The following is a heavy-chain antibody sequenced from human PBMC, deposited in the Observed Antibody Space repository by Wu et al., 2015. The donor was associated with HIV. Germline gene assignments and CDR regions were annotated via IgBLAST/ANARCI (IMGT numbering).Heavy chain of an antibody. CDR2: LYHTGST. CDR3: ARHSGGWHSGAEYIQH. V-gene: IGHV4-38-2*01. Sequence: QVQLQESGPGLVEAFGDLVPHLRCLVVPPSAVISYWGWIRQTPGKGLEWIGTLYHTGSTYYNPSLKSRVTISVDTSQNHFSLKLNSVTAADTAVYYCARHSGGWHSGAEYIQHWGQGTLVTVSS. J-gene: IGHJ1*01. D-gene: IGHD6-19*01. CDR1: VPPSAVISY.